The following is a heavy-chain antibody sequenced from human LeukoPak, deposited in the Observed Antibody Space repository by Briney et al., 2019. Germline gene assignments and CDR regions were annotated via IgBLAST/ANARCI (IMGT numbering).Heavy chain of an antibody. J-gene: IGHJ4*02. V-gene: IGHV1-46*01. Sequence: ASVKVSCKASGYTFTNYYMHWVRQAPGQGLEWMGIINPSGGSTNYAQKFQGRVTMTRDTSTSTVYMELSSLRSEDTAVYYCAGAQGPNWGSRGYFDYWGQGTLVTVSS. CDR1: GYTFTNYY. D-gene: IGHD7-27*01. CDR2: INPSGGST. CDR3: AGAQGPNWGSRGYFDY.